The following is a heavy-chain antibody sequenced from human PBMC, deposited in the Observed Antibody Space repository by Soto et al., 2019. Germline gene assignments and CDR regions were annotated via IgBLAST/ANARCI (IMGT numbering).Heavy chain of an antibody. CDR1: GGTFSSYG. Sequence: QVRLVQSGAEVKKPGSSVKVSCKASGGTFSSYGISWVRQAPGQGLEWMGGIIPIFGTANYAQKFQGRVTITADESTSTAYMELSSLRSEDTAVHYCARGEAARYYHGMDVWGQGTTVTVSS. CDR2: IIPIFGTA. CDR3: ARGEAARYYHGMDV. V-gene: IGHV1-69*12. J-gene: IGHJ6*02. D-gene: IGHD6-13*01.